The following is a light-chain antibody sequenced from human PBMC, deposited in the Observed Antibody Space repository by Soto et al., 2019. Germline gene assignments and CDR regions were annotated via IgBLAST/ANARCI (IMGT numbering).Light chain of an antibody. CDR1: QSISIN. J-gene: IGKJ2*01. V-gene: IGKV3-15*01. CDR2: GAS. Sequence: EIVMTQSPATLSVSPGERATPSCRASQSISINLAWYQQKLGQAPRLLIYGASTRATDIPARFSGSGSGTEFTLTISSLQSEDYAIYYCHQYDSWPPYTFGQGTKVDIK. CDR3: HQYDSWPPYT.